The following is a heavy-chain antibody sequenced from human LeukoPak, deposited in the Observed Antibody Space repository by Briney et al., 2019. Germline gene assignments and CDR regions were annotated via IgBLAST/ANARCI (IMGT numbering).Heavy chain of an antibody. D-gene: IGHD5-12*01. J-gene: IGHJ4*02. V-gene: IGHV4-34*01. CDR3: ARGRGYSGYDTTDY. CDR1: GGSFSGYY. CDR2: NNHSGST. Sequence: SETLSLTCAVYGGSFSGYYWSWIRQPPGKGLEWIGENNHSGSTNYNPSLKSRVTISVDTSKNQFSLKLSSVTAADTAVYYCARGRGYSGYDTTDYWGQGTLVTVSS.